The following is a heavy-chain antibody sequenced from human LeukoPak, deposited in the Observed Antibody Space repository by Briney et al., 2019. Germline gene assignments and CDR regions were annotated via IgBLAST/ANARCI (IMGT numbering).Heavy chain of an antibody. J-gene: IGHJ4*02. D-gene: IGHD3-22*01. V-gene: IGHV1-8*01. CDR2: MNPNSGNT. Sequence: ASVKVSCKASGYTFTSYDINWVRQATGQGLEWMGWMNPNSGNTGYAQKFQGRVTMTRDTSTSTVYMEVSSLRSEDTAVYYCARDVASSGYYWDWGQGTLVTVSS. CDR3: ARDVASSGYYWD. CDR1: GYTFTSYD.